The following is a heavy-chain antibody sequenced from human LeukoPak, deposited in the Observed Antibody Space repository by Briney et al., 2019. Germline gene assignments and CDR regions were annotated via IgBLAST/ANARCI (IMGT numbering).Heavy chain of an antibody. Sequence: SETLSLTCGVSGDSISSDNWWSWVRQPPGKGLEWIGEIYHSGSTYYNPSLKSRLTISIDTSKNQFSLKLTSVTAADTAVYYCARAGYCSGSTCYSWFFDLWGRGTLVTVSS. J-gene: IGHJ2*01. V-gene: IGHV4-4*02. D-gene: IGHD2-15*01. CDR3: ARAGYCSGSTCYSWFFDL. CDR2: IYHSGST. CDR1: GDSISSDNW.